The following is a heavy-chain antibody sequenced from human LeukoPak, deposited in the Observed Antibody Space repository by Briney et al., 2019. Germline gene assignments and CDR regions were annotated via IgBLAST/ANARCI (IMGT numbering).Heavy chain of an antibody. J-gene: IGHJ6*03. CDR1: GGSISSSSYY. D-gene: IGHD2-2*01. Sequence: SETLSLTCTVSGGSISSSSYYWGWIRQPPGKGLEWIGSIYYSGSTYYNPSLKSRVTISVDTSKNQFSLKLSSVTAADTAVYYCARMVVPAANGYYYMDVWGKGTTVTVSS. CDR2: IYYSGST. V-gene: IGHV4-39*07. CDR3: ARMVVPAANGYYYMDV.